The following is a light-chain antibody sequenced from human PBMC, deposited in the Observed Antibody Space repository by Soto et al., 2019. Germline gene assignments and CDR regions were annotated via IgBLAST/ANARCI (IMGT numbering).Light chain of an antibody. Sequence: IQITQSPSTLSSSVPESVTITCRASQSISSWLAWYQQKPGKAPKLLIYKASSLESGVPSRFSGSGSGTEFTLTISSLQPDDFAPYYCQQYDSYPWTFGQGTKV. CDR2: KAS. CDR3: QQYDSYPWT. J-gene: IGKJ1*01. V-gene: IGKV1-5*03. CDR1: QSISSW.